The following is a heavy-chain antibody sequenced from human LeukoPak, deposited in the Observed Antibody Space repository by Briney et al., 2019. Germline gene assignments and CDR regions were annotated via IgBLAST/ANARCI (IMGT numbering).Heavy chain of an antibody. Sequence: PGGSLRLSCAASGFTFSSYSMNWVRQAPGKGLEWIGEINHSGSTNYNPSLKSRVTISVDTSKNQFSLKLSSVTAADTAVYYCARRVRWVAFDIWGQGTMVTVSS. J-gene: IGHJ3*02. CDR2: INHSGST. CDR3: ARRVRWVAFDI. V-gene: IGHV4-34*01. D-gene: IGHD3-10*01. CDR1: GFTFSSYS.